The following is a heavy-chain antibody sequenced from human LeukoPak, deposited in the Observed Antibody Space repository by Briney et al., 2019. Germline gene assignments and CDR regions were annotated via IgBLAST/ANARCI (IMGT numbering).Heavy chain of an antibody. CDR1: GGALNSYG. CDR2: IIPISGTT. J-gene: IGHJ6*02. Sequence: ASVKVSCRASGGALNSYGISWVRQAPGRGLEWMGGIIPISGTTNYAQRFQDRISIIADESTSTVYMDLSSLRSEDTANYYCARDFEDVDYYYGMDVWGQGTTVTVSS. D-gene: IGHD2-15*01. CDR3: ARDFEDVDYYYGMDV. V-gene: IGHV1-69*13.